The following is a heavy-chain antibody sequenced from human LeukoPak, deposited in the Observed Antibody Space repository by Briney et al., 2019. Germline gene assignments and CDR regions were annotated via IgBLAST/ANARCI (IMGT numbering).Heavy chain of an antibody. Sequence: GESLKISCKISGYRFTNNWIGWVRQVPGKGLEWMGIIYPGDSDTRYSPSFQGQVTISADKSISTAYLQWSSLKASDTAMYYCARRRYYDSSGYDDAFDIWGQGTMVTVSS. CDR1: GYRFTNNW. D-gene: IGHD3-22*01. J-gene: IGHJ3*02. CDR2: IYPGDSDT. CDR3: ARRRYYDSSGYDDAFDI. V-gene: IGHV5-51*01.